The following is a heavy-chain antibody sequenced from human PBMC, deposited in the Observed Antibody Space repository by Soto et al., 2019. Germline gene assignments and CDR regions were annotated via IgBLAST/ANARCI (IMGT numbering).Heavy chain of an antibody. CDR2: ISAHNGNT. CDR3: GRVRYGDY. Sequence: QVHLVQSGAEVKKPGASVKVSCKGSGYGFTTYGITWVRQAPGQGLEWMAWISAHNGNTNYAQKLQGRVTVTRDTSTSTAYMELRSLRSDDTAVYYCGRVRYGDYWGQGALVTVSS. D-gene: IGHD1-1*01. V-gene: IGHV1-18*01. CDR1: GYGFTTYG. J-gene: IGHJ4*02.